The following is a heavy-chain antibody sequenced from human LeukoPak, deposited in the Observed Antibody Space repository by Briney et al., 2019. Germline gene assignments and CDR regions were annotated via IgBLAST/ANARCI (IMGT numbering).Heavy chain of an antibody. J-gene: IGHJ4*02. Sequence: GASVKVSCKASGGTFSSYAISWVRQAPGQGLEWMGGIIPIFGTANYAQKFQGRVTITTDESTSTAYMELSSLRSEDTAVYYCATDLFSGGPPSRLIDYWGQGTLVTVSS. CDR1: GGTFSSYA. D-gene: IGHD6-6*01. V-gene: IGHV1-69*05. CDR3: ATDLFSGGPPSRLIDY. CDR2: IIPIFGTA.